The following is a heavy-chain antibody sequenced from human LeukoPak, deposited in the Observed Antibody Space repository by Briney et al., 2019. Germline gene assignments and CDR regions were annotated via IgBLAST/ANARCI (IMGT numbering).Heavy chain of an antibody. CDR1: GGSVSGYY. V-gene: IGHV4-59*02. D-gene: IGHD6-6*01. CDR2: IYYSGST. CDR3: ARDREYSSSGLVWFDP. J-gene: IGHJ5*02. Sequence: SETLSLTCTVSGGSVSGYYWSWIRQPPGKGLEWIGYIYYSGSTNYNPSLRSRVTISVDTSENQFSLKLTSVTAADTAVYYCARDREYSSSGLVWFDPWGHGIQVTVSS.